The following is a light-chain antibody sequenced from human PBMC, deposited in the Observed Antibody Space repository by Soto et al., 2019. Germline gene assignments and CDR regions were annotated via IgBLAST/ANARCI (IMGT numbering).Light chain of an antibody. CDR2: QAS. CDR3: QQYDTYST. Sequence: DIQMTQSPSTLSASVGDRVTITCRASQSISSWLAWYQQKPGKAPKLLIYQASNLQSGVPSRFSGSGSGTEFTLTISSLQPDDFATYYCQQYDTYSTFGQGTKVDI. J-gene: IGKJ1*01. CDR1: QSISSW. V-gene: IGKV1-5*01.